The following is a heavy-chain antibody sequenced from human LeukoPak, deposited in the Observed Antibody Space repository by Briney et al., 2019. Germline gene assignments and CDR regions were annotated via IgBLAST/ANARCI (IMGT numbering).Heavy chain of an antibody. V-gene: IGHV4-61*02. CDR2: IYTSEST. CDR3: ARDRGIPLVRDYYMDV. Sequence: SETLSLTCTVSGDSISSGDYYWSWIRQPAGKGLEWIGRIYTSESTNYNPSLKSRVTISVDTSRNQFSLNLTSVTAADTAVYYCARDRGIPLVRDYYMDVWGKGTTVTIS. D-gene: IGHD3-10*01. CDR1: GDSISSGDYY. J-gene: IGHJ6*03.